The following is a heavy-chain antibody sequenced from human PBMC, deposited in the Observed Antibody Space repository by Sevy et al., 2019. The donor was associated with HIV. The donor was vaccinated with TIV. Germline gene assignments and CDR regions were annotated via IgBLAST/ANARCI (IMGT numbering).Heavy chain of an antibody. CDR2: ISYDGSNK. CDR3: ARADYGDYSGEFDY. Sequence: GGSLRLSCAASGITFSSHAMHWVRQAPGKGLEWVTIISYDGSNKYYADSVKGRFTISRDNSKNTLYLQMNSLRAEDTAVYYCARADYGDYSGEFDYWGQGTLVTASS. D-gene: IGHD4-17*01. V-gene: IGHV3-30-3*01. CDR1: GITFSSHA. J-gene: IGHJ4*02.